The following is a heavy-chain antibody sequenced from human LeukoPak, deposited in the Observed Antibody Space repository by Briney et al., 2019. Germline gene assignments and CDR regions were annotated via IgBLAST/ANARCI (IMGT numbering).Heavy chain of an antibody. CDR3: AKLVVPAAMQYYYYGMDV. Sequence: PGGSLRLSCAASGFTFSSYAMSWVRQAPGKGLEWVSAISGSGGSTYYADSVKGRFTISRDNSKNTLYLQMNSLRAEDTAVYYCAKLVVPAAMQYYYYGMDVWGQGTTVTVSS. J-gene: IGHJ6*02. D-gene: IGHD2-2*01. V-gene: IGHV3-23*01. CDR2: ISGSGGST. CDR1: GFTFSSYA.